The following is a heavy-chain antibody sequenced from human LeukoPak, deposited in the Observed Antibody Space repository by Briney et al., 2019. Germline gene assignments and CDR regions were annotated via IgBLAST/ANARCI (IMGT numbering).Heavy chain of an antibody. CDR1: GGSISSYY. CDR2: ISYSGST. J-gene: IGHJ4*02. Sequence: SETLSLTCSVSGGSISSYYWSWIRQPPGKGLEWIGYISYSGSTKYNPSLKSRVTISVDTSKNQLSLKVSSVTAADTAVYYCARLWSPMVEIDYWGQGTLVTVSS. D-gene: IGHD2-15*01. V-gene: IGHV4-59*08. CDR3: ARLWSPMVEIDY.